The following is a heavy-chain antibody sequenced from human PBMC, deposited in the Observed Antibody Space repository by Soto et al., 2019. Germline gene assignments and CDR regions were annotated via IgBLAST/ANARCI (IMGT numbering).Heavy chain of an antibody. D-gene: IGHD2-8*01. Sequence: WASVKVSCKASGYTFTGYYMHWVRQAPGQGLEWMGWINPNSGGTNYAQKFQGRVTMTRDTSISTAYMELSRLRSDDTAVYYCAREFCTNGVCYRPEGSYYYYGMDVWGQGTTVTVSS. CDR1: GYTFTGYY. CDR3: AREFCTNGVCYRPEGSYYYYGMDV. J-gene: IGHJ6*02. CDR2: INPNSGGT. V-gene: IGHV1-2*02.